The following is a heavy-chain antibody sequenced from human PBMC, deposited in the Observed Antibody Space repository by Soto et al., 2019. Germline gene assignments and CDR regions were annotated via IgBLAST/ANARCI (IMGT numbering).Heavy chain of an antibody. J-gene: IGHJ6*02. CDR3: ARESSYYYDSSAPYDYYGMDV. CDR1: GGSVSSGSYY. Sequence: SETLSLTCTVSGGSVSSGSYYWSWIRQPPGKGLEWIGYIYYSGSTNYNPPLRSRVTISVDTSKNQFSLKLSSVTAADTAVYYCARESSYYYDSSAPYDYYGMDVWGQGTTVTVSS. D-gene: IGHD3-22*01. V-gene: IGHV4-61*01. CDR2: IYYSGST.